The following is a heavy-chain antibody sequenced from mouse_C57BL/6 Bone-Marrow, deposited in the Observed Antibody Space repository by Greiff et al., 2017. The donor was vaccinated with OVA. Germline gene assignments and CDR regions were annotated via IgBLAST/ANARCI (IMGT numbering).Heavy chain of an antibody. Sequence: EVQVVESGGGLVQPKGSLKLSCAASGFSFNTYAMNWVRQAPGKGLEWVARIRSKSNNYATYYADSVKDRFTISRDDSESMLYLQMNNLKTEDTAMYYCVRLLYDGYYFPFDYWGQGTTLTVSS. V-gene: IGHV10-1*01. D-gene: IGHD2-3*01. CDR1: GFSFNTYA. CDR3: VRLLYDGYYFPFDY. CDR2: IRSKSNNYAT. J-gene: IGHJ2*01.